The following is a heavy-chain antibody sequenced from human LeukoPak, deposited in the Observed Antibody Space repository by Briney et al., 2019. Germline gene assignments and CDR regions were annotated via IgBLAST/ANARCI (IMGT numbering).Heavy chain of an antibody. V-gene: IGHV4-59*01. CDR2: IYYSGSA. J-gene: IGHJ4*02. CDR3: ARSYGSGNHFDY. Sequence: SETLSLTCTVSGGSISTYYWSWIRQPPGKGLEWIGYIYYSGSAKYNPSLKSRVTISVDTSKNQFSLKLSSVTAADTAVYYCARSYGSGNHFDYWGQGTLVTVSS. D-gene: IGHD3-10*01. CDR1: GGSISTYY.